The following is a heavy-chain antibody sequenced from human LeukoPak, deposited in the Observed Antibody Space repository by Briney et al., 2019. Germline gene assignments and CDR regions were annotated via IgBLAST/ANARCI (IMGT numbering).Heavy chain of an antibody. J-gene: IGHJ4*02. V-gene: IGHV3-23*01. D-gene: IGHD3-16*02. CDR3: AKGDVLPSYPTFDY. Sequence: PGGSLRLSCAASGFTFSDYYMSWIRQAPGKGLEWVSVISASGGTTYYADSVKGRFTISRDTSKDTLHLQMHSLRAEDTAVYYCAKGDVLPSYPTFDYWGQGTPVTVSS. CDR1: GFTFSDYY. CDR2: ISASGGTT.